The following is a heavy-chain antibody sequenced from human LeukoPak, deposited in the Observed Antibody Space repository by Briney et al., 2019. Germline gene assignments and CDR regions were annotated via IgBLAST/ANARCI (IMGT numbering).Heavy chain of an antibody. CDR1: GFTFSSYE. CDR2: ISSSSSTI. J-gene: IGHJ6*03. V-gene: IGHV3-48*01. CDR3: ARDNYYYYYYMDV. Sequence: GGSLRLSCAASGFTFSSYEMNWVRQAPGKGLEWVSYISSSSSTIYYADSVKGRFTISRDNAKNSLYLQMNSLRAEDTAVYYCARDNYYYYYYMDVWGKGTTVTVSS.